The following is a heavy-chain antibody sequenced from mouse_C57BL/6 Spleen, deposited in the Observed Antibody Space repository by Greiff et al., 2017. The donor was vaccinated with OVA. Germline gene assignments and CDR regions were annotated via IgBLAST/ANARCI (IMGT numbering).Heavy chain of an antibody. CDR2: IGPGSGST. D-gene: IGHD1-1*01. Sequence: QVQLQQSGAELVKPGASVKLSCTASGFTFTDYYIHWVKQRPGQGLEWIGKIGPGSGSTYYDEKFKGKATLTADKSSNTAYMQLSSLTSEDSAVYCCARDYGSRSCDYWGQGTTLTVSS. V-gene: IGHV1-77*01. J-gene: IGHJ2*01. CDR3: ARDYGSRSCDY. CDR1: GFTFTDYY.